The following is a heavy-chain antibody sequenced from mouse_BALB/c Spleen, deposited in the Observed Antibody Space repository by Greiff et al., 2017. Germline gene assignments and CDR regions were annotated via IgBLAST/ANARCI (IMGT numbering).Heavy chain of an antibody. V-gene: IGHV5-9-4*01. Sequence: EVMLVESGGGLVKPGGSLKLSCAASGFTFSSYAMSWVRQSPEKRLEWVAEISSGGSYTYYPDTVTGRFTISRDNAKNTLYLEMSSLRSEDTAMYYCAREDITFNQAWFAYWGQGTLVTVSA. CDR2: ISSGGSYT. CDR3: AREDITFNQAWFAY. CDR1: GFTFSSYA. D-gene: IGHD1-2*01. J-gene: IGHJ3*01.